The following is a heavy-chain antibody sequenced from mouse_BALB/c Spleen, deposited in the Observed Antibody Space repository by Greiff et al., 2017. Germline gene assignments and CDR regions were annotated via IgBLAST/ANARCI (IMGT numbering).Heavy chain of an antibody. J-gene: IGHJ2*01. D-gene: IGHD1-2*01. CDR3: ARYGAYFDY. V-gene: IGHV1-9*01. CDR2: ILPGSGST. Sequence: QVQLQQSGAELLKPGASVKISCKATGYTFSSYWIEWVKQRPGHGLEWIGEILPGSGSTNYNEKFKGKATFTADTSSNTAYMQLSSLTSEESAVYYCARYGAYFDYWGQGTTLTVSS. CDR1: GYTFSSYW.